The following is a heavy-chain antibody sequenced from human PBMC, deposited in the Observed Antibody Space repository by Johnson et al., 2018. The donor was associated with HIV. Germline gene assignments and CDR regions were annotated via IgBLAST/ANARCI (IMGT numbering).Heavy chain of an antibody. CDR1: GFTVSSNY. J-gene: IGHJ3*02. CDR2: IYSGGST. V-gene: IGHV3-66*01. CDR3: AREGAWELRPGAFDI. D-gene: IGHD1-7*01. Sequence: VQLVESGGGLVQPVGSLRLSCAASGFTVSSNYMSWVRQAPGKGLEWVSVIYSGGSTYYADSVKGRFTISRDNSKNTLYLQMNSLRAEDTAVYYCAREGAWELRPGAFDIWGQGTMVTVSS.